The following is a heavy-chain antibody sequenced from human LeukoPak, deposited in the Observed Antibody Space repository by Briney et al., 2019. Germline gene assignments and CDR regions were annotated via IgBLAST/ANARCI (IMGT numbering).Heavy chain of an antibody. J-gene: IGHJ6*03. CDR3: ARQKRYYDSSGKRNNYYYYYYMDV. CDR1: GFTFDDYA. D-gene: IGHD3-22*01. CDR2: ISWNSGSI. Sequence: GGSLRLSCAASGFTFDDYAMHWVRQAPGKGLEWVSGISWNSGSIGYADSVKGRFTISRDNAKNSLYLQMNSLRSEDTAVYYCARQKRYYDSSGKRNNYYYYYYMDVWGKGTTVTISS. V-gene: IGHV3-9*01.